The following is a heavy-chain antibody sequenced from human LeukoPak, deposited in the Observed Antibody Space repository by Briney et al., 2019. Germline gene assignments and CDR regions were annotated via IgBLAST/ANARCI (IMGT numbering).Heavy chain of an antibody. D-gene: IGHD3-10*01. CDR3: VYYYGSGSVEY. V-gene: IGHV4-39*01. Sequence: SETLSLTCTVSGGSITSSNYYWGWIRQPPGKGLEWIGSFYYSGSTNYNPSLKSRVTISVDTSKNQFSLKLSSVAAADTAVYYCVYYYGSGSVEYWGQGTLVTVSS. J-gene: IGHJ4*02. CDR2: FYYSGST. CDR1: GGSITSSNYY.